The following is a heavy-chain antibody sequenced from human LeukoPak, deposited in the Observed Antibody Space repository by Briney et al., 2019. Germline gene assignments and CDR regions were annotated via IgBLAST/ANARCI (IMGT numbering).Heavy chain of an antibody. D-gene: IGHD1-26*01. CDR3: ARDGESAWELLAPRDY. V-gene: IGHV3-7*03. J-gene: IGHJ4*02. CDR1: GFTFSSYW. Sequence: PGGSLRLSCAASGFTFSSYWMSGVRQAPGKGLEWVANIKQDGSEKYYVDSVKGRFTSSRDNAKNSLYLQMNSLRAEDTAVYYCARDGESAWELLAPRDYWGQGTLVTVSS. CDR2: IKQDGSEK.